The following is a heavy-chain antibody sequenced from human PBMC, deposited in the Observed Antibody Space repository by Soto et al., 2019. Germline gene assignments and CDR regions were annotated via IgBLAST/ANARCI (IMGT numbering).Heavy chain of an antibody. Sequence: ASVKVSCKASGGTFSSDAISWVRQAPGQGLEWMGGIIPIFGTANYAQKFQGRVTITADESTSTAYMELSSLRSEDTAVYYCATSGAHIVVVTGVRGWFDPWGQGTLVTVSS. CDR2: IIPIFGTA. J-gene: IGHJ5*02. CDR1: GGTFSSDA. CDR3: ATSGAHIVVVTGVRGWFDP. V-gene: IGHV1-69*13. D-gene: IGHD2-21*02.